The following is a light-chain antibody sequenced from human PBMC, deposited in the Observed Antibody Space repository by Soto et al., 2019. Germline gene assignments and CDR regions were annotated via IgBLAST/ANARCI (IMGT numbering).Light chain of an antibody. CDR3: SSYTSTTGNV. CDR1: SSDVGGYNY. J-gene: IGLJ1*01. CDR2: EVS. Sequence: HSVLTQPASVSGSPGQSITISCTGTSSDVGGYNYVSWYQQHPGKAPKLMIYEVSNRPSGVSNRFSGSKSGNTASLTISGLQAEDEADYYCSSYTSTTGNVFGTGTKVTVL. V-gene: IGLV2-14*01.